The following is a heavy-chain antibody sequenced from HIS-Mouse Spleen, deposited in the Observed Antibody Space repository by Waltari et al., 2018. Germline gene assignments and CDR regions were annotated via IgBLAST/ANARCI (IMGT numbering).Heavy chain of an antibody. J-gene: IGHJ4*02. D-gene: IGHD3-22*01. CDR3: AGGRYYYDSSGYYYGEVTPTDY. CDR2: ILPTLGIA. CDR1: GGTFSSYA. V-gene: IGHV1-69*04. Sequence: QVQLVQSGAEVKKPGSSVKVSCKASGGTFSSYAISWVRQAPGQGLEWMGRILPTLGIANYGQKFQGRVTMTADKSTSTAYRELSSLRSEDTAVYYCAGGRYYYDSSGYYYGEVTPTDYWGQGTLVTVSS.